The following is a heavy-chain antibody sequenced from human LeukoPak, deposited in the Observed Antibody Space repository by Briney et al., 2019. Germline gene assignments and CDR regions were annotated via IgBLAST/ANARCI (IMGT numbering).Heavy chain of an antibody. CDR2: ISGSGDST. CDR1: GFTFNSYA. Sequence: GGSLRLSCAVSGFTFNSYAMSWVRQSPGKGLEWVSAISGSGDSTFYADSVKGRFTLSRDNSKNTLNLQMDSLRAEDTAVYYCAKDLDRAAAGTNGGYFDYWGQGTLVTVSS. J-gene: IGHJ4*02. D-gene: IGHD6-13*01. CDR3: AKDLDRAAAGTNGGYFDY. V-gene: IGHV3-23*01.